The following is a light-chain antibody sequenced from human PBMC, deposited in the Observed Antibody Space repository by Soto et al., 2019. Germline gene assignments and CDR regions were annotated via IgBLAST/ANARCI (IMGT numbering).Light chain of an antibody. CDR1: SSSVGSNA. Sequence: QSVLTQPPSAFGTPGQRVTISCSGSSSSVGSNAVNWYQQLPGTAPKLLIYSIDKRPSGVPDRISGSKSGTSASLAISGLQSEDEADYYCAAWDDSLTGWVFGGGTKVTVL. J-gene: IGLJ3*02. CDR2: SID. V-gene: IGLV1-44*01. CDR3: AAWDDSLTGWV.